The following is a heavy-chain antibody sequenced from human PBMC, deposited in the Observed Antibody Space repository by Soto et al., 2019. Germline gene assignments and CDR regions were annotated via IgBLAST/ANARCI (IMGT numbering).Heavy chain of an antibody. Sequence: GGSLRLSCAASGFTFSNAWMSWVRQAPGKGLEWVGRIKSKTDGGTTDYAAPVKGRFTISRDDSKNTLYLQMNSLKTEDTAVYYCTTIVNWGSRFIDYWGQGTLVTVSS. V-gene: IGHV3-15*01. CDR1: GFTFSNAW. J-gene: IGHJ4*02. CDR3: TTIVNWGSRFIDY. D-gene: IGHD7-27*01. CDR2: IKSKTDGGTT.